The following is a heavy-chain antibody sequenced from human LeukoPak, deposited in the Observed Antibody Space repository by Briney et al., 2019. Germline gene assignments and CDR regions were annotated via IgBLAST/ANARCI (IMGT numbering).Heavy chain of an antibody. CDR3: TTVVNEVDYYDIC. Sequence: GGSLRLSCAASGFTVSSNYMSWVRQAPGKGLEWVSVIYSGGSTYYADSVKGRFTISRDNAKSSIYLQMNSLKTEDTAVYYCTTVVNEVDYYDICWGQGTLVTVSS. D-gene: IGHD3-22*01. CDR2: IYSGGST. J-gene: IGHJ4*02. V-gene: IGHV3-66*01. CDR1: GFTVSSNY.